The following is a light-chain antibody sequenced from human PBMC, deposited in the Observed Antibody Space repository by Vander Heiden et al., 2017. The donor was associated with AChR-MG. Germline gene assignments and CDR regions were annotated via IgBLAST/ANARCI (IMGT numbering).Light chain of an antibody. CDR1: SSDVGGYNY. Sequence: QSALTQPASVSGSPGQSITISCTGTSSDVGGYNYVSWYQQHPGKAPKLMIYDVSNRPSGVSNRFSGSKSGNTASLTISGLQAEDEADYYCSSYTSSSTLLVLGTGTKV. V-gene: IGLV2-14*01. CDR2: DVS. CDR3: SSYTSSSTLLV. J-gene: IGLJ1*01.